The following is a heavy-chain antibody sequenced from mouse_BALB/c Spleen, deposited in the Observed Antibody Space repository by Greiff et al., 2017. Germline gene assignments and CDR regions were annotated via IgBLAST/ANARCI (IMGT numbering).Heavy chain of an antibody. J-gene: IGHJ3*01. V-gene: IGHV5-4*02. CDR2: ISDGGSYT. CDR3: ARGPPSYGSSYVGGFAY. D-gene: IGHD1-1*01. Sequence: EVKVVESGGGLVKPGGSLKLSCAASGFTFSDYYMYWVRQTPEKRLEWVATISDGGSYTYYPDSVKGRFTISRDNAKNNLYLQMSSLKSEDTAMYYCARGPPSYGSSYVGGFAYWGQGTLVTVSA. CDR1: GFTFSDYY.